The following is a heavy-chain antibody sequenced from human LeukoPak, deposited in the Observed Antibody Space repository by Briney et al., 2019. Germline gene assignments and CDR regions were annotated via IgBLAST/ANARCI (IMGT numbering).Heavy chain of an antibody. CDR1: GFTFSSYA. D-gene: IGHD3-10*01. CDR2: ISGSGGST. CDR3: AKEPVIGFGEFYFDY. V-gene: IGHV3-23*01. J-gene: IGHJ4*02. Sequence: GGSLRLSCAASGFTFSSYAMSWVRQAPGKGLEWVSAISGSGGSTYYADSVKGRFTISRDNSKNTLYLRMNSLRAEDTAVYYCAKEPVIGFGEFYFDYWGQGTLVTVSS.